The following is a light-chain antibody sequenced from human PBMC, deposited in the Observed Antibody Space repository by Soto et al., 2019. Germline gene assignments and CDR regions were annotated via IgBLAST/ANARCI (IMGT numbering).Light chain of an antibody. V-gene: IGKV1-5*01. CDR2: DAS. CDR1: QSVSGW. J-gene: IGKJ1*01. Sequence: DLQMTQSPSSLSASLGDTVTVTSRASQSVSGWLAWYQQKPGEAPKLLIYDASALPRGVPSRFSGSGSGTKFTLTIASLQPDDFATYYCQQYETFSGTFGPGTKVDIK. CDR3: QQYETFSGT.